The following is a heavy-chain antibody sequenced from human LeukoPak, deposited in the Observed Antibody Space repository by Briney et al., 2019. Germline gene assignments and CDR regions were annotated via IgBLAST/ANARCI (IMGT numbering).Heavy chain of an antibody. CDR2: IYPGDSDT. Sequence: GESLKISGKGSGYSFTSYWIGWVRQMPGKGLEWMGIIYPGDSDTRYRPSCQGQVTISADKSISAAYLQWSSLKASDTAMYYCARLWAHCSSTSCYTSYYYYYYMDVWGKGTTVTVSS. J-gene: IGHJ6*03. CDR1: GYSFTSYW. D-gene: IGHD2-2*02. V-gene: IGHV5-51*01. CDR3: ARLWAHCSSTSCYTSYYYYYYMDV.